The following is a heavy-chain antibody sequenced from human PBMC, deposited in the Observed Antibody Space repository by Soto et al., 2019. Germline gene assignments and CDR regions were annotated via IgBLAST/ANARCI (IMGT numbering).Heavy chain of an antibody. D-gene: IGHD6-6*01. J-gene: IGHJ6*02. Sequence: GGSLRLSCAASGFTFSSYGMHWVRQAPGKGLEWVAVIWYDGSNKYYADSVKGRFTISRDNSKNTLYLQMNSLRAEDTAVYYCARDKIAARTRYYYGMGVWGQGTTVTVSS. CDR3: ARDKIAARTRYYYGMGV. V-gene: IGHV3-33*01. CDR1: GFTFSSYG. CDR2: IWYDGSNK.